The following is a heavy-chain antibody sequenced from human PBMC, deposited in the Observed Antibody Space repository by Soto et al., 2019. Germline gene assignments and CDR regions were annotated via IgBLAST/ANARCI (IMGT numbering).Heavy chain of an antibody. Sequence: SVKVSCKASGGTFSSSAISWVRQAPGQGLEWMGGITPIFGTPSQAQKFQGRVRITADESTSTVYMELSSLRSEDTAVYYCARTGRFGSKAHMSWFDPWGQGTLVTVSS. CDR1: GGTFSSSA. V-gene: IGHV1-69*13. D-gene: IGHD3-16*01. CDR3: ARTGRFGSKAHMSWFDP. CDR2: ITPIFGTP. J-gene: IGHJ5*02.